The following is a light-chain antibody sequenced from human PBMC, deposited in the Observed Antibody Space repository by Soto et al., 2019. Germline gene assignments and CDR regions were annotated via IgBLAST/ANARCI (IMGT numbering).Light chain of an antibody. V-gene: IGKV3-15*01. CDR1: QSVGSN. Sequence: EIVMTQSPATLSVSPGESATLSCRASQSVGSNLAWYQQKSGQTPRLLIYGASTRAAGIPARFRGSGSGTDFTLTISSLQSADFAVYYCQQYNNLPPLSFGEGTKVDI. CDR2: GAS. CDR3: QQYNNLPPLS. J-gene: IGKJ4*01.